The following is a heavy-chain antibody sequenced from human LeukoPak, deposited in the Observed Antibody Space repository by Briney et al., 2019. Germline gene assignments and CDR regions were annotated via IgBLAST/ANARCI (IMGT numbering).Heavy chain of an antibody. J-gene: IGHJ4*02. Sequence: GESLKISCKGSGYTFTTYWIGWVRLMPGKGLEWMGIIYPGDSDTRYSPSFQGQVTISVDKSITTAYLQWSSLKASDTAVYYCARRHYYDTSGYNFNYFDYWGQGTLVTVSS. V-gene: IGHV5-51*01. CDR2: IYPGDSDT. D-gene: IGHD3-22*01. CDR1: GYTFTTYW. CDR3: ARRHYYDTSGYNFNYFDY.